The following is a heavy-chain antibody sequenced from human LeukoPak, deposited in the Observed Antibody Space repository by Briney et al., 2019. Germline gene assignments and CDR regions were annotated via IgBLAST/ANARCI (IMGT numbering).Heavy chain of an antibody. Sequence: GAPVKVSCKASGYTFTSYDINWVRQATGQGLEWMGWMNPNSGNTGYAQKFQGRVTMTRNTSISTAYMELSSLRSEDTAVYYCARLMKSGGRPPWFDPWGQGTLVTVSS. CDR1: GYTFTSYD. CDR3: ARLMKSGGRPPWFDP. J-gene: IGHJ5*02. CDR2: MNPNSGNT. D-gene: IGHD2-15*01. V-gene: IGHV1-8*01.